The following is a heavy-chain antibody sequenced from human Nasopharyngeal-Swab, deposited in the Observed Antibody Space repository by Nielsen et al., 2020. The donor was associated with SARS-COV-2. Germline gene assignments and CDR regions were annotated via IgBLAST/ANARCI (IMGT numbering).Heavy chain of an antibody. J-gene: IGHJ6*02. Sequence: GESLKISCAASGFTFSSYAMHWVRQAPGKGLEWVANIKQDGSEKYYVDSVKGRFTISRDNAKNSLYLQMNSLRAEDTAVYYCARDSIAAAGTDYYYGMDVWGQGTTVTVSS. CDR1: GFTFSSYA. V-gene: IGHV3-7*01. CDR3: ARDSIAAAGTDYYYGMDV. D-gene: IGHD6-13*01. CDR2: IKQDGSEK.